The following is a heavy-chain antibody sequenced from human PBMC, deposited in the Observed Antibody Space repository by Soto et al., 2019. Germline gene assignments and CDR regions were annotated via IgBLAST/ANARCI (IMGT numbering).Heavy chain of an antibody. CDR3: GRPRGVGAWSK. V-gene: IGHV4-34*01. J-gene: IGHJ4*02. CDR1: GGSFGGYY. D-gene: IGHD3-10*01. CDR2: INYGGDT. Sequence: QVQLQQWGAGLLKPSETLSLTCAVSGGSFGGYYWSWIRQSPGKGLEWIGEINYGGDTKYNPSLQNRVTISIDLSTTQFSPELSSLTAADTAVYYCGRPRGVGAWSKWGQGTLVTVSS.